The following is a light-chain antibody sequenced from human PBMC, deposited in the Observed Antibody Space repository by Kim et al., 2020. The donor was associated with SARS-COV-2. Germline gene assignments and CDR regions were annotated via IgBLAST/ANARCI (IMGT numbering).Light chain of an antibody. Sequence: VLTQSPGTLSLSPGERATLSCRASQSVNSDFLTWYQQKPGQPPSLLIYGVSTRATGIPDRFSGSGSGTDFTLTITRLEPGDVAVYYCQHYGHSPPVTFGGGTKVDIK. CDR1: QSVNSDF. V-gene: IGKV3-20*01. J-gene: IGKJ4*01. CDR2: GVS. CDR3: QHYGHSPPVT.